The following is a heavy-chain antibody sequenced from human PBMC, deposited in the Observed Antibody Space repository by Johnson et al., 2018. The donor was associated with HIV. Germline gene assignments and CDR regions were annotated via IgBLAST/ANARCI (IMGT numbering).Heavy chain of an antibody. Sequence: VQLVESGGGLVQPGRSLRLSCAASGFTFEDYAMHWVRQAPGKGLEWVSSISWNSDTIDYADSVKGRFAISRDNAKNSLYLQMNSLRAEDTALYYCAKDLEGFMVQGQPMGLHAFDIWGQGTMVTVSS. V-gene: IGHV3-9*01. CDR1: GFTFEDYA. J-gene: IGHJ3*02. CDR3: AKDLEGFMVQGQPMGLHAFDI. CDR2: ISWNSDTI. D-gene: IGHD3-10*01.